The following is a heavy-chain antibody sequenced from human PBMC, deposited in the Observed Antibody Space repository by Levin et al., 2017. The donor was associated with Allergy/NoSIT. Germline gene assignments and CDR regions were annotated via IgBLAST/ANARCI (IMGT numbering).Heavy chain of an antibody. D-gene: IGHD3-3*01. CDR2: IYSGGST. V-gene: IGHV3-66*01. Sequence: GGSLRLSCAASGFTVSSNYMSWVRQAPGKGLEWVSVIYSGGSTYYADSVKGRFTISRDNSKNTLYLQMNSLRAEDTAVYYCARYRFLEWPRSPRYFDIWGQGTMVTVSS. CDR1: GFTVSSNY. J-gene: IGHJ3*02. CDR3: ARYRFLEWPRSPRYFDI.